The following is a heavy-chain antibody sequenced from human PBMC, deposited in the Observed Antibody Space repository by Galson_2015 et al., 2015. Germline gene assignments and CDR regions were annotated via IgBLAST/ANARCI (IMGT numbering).Heavy chain of an antibody. V-gene: IGHV3-21*01. Sequence: SLRLSCAASGFTFRSYPMNWVRQAPGKGLEWVSSISSSSSYIYYADSVKGRFIISRDNAKNSLYLQMNSLRAEDTAVYYCARVFIQGGAWGQGTLVTVSS. J-gene: IGHJ5*02. CDR3: ARVFIQGGA. CDR1: GFTFRSYP. D-gene: IGHD3-16*01. CDR2: ISSSSSYI.